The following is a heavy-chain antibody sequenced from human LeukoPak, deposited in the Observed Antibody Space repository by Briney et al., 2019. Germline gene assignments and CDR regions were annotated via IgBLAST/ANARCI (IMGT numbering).Heavy chain of an antibody. Sequence: SETLSLTCTVSGGSISSGDYYWSWIRQPPGKGLEWIGYIYYSGSTYYNPSLKSRVTISVDTFKNQFSLRLSSVTAADTAVYYCASITGGYIDYWGQGTLVTVSS. V-gene: IGHV4-30-4*08. CDR1: GGSISSGDYY. J-gene: IGHJ4*02. CDR2: IYYSGST. CDR3: ASITGGYIDY. D-gene: IGHD2-8*02.